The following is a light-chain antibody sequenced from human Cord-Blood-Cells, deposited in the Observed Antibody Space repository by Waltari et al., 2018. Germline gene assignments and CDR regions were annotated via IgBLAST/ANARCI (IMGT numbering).Light chain of an antibody. V-gene: IGKV1-33*01. J-gene: IGKJ5*01. CDR3: QQYDNLPIT. CDR1: QDLSNY. CDR2: DAP. Sequence: DIQMPQSPSSLSASVGARVTITCQASQDLSNYLNWYQQKPGKAPKLLFYDAPNLDTGVPSRFSGSGSGTDFTFTISSLQPEDIATYDCQQYDNLPITFGQGTRLEIK.